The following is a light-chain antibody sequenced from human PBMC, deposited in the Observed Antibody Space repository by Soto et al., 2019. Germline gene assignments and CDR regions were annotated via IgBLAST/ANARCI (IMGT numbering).Light chain of an antibody. Sequence: EIVLTQSPGTLSLSPGERATLSCRASQSVSSTYLAWYQQKPGQAPRLLIYGASNRATGIPDRFSGSGSGTDFTFTISRLEPEDFAVYYCLQYGSSLYTFGQGTNLEIK. CDR2: GAS. V-gene: IGKV3-20*01. CDR3: LQYGSSLYT. J-gene: IGKJ2*01. CDR1: QSVSSTY.